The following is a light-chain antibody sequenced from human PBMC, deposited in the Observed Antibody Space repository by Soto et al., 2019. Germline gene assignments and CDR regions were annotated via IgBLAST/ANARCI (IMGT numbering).Light chain of an antibody. J-gene: IGKJ2*01. Sequence: EIVMTQSPATLSVSPGERAALSCRASQSVSSNFAWYQQKPGQAPRLLIYGASTRATGIPARFSGSGSGTEFTLTISSLQSEDFAVYYCQPYNTWPYTFGQGTKMEIK. CDR3: QPYNTWPYT. V-gene: IGKV3-15*01. CDR2: GAS. CDR1: QSVSSN.